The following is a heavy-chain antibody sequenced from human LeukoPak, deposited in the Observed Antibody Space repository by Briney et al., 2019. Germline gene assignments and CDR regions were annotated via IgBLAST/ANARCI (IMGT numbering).Heavy chain of an antibody. CDR3: ARHSSWYAENWFDP. Sequence: ASVKVSCKASGGTFSSYAISWVRQAPGQGLEWMGRIIPILGTANYAQKFQGRVTITADKSTSTAYMELSSLRSEDTAVYYCARHSSWYAENWFDPWGQGTLVTVSS. V-gene: IGHV1-69*04. D-gene: IGHD6-13*01. CDR2: IIPILGTA. CDR1: GGTFSSYA. J-gene: IGHJ5*02.